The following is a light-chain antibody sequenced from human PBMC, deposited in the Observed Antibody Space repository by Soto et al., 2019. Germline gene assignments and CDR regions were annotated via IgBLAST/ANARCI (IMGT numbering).Light chain of an antibody. CDR3: SLYTSSSTFNGV. CDR2: EVS. J-gene: IGLJ3*02. CDR1: SSDVGSYNR. V-gene: IGLV2-18*01. Sequence: QSALTQPPSVSGSPGQSVTISCTGTSSDVGSYNRVSWYQQPPGTAPKLIIYEVSNRPSGVPDRFSGSKSGNTASLTISGLQAEDEADYYCSLYTSSSTFNGVFGGGTKLTVL.